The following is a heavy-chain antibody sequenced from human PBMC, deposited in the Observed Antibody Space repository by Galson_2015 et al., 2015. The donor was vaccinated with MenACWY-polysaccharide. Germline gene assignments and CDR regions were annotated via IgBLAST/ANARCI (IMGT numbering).Heavy chain of an antibody. V-gene: IGHV3-74*03. CDR2: IKSDGSST. J-gene: IGHJ4*02. CDR3: ASLVVRGVIT. Sequence: SLRLSCAASGFTLRNYWMYWVRHSPGKGLVWVSRIKSDGSSTTYADSVKGRFTISRDNAKNTLYLQMNSLRAEDTAVYYCASLVVRGVITWGQGTLVTVSS. D-gene: IGHD3-10*01. CDR1: GFTLRNYW.